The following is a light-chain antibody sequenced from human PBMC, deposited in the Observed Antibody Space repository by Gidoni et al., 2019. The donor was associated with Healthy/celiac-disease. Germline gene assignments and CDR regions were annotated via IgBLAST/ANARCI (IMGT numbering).Light chain of an antibody. CDR2: KAS. CDR1: QSISSW. J-gene: IGKJ2*01. V-gene: IGKV1-5*03. Sequence: DIQMTQSPSTLSAPVGDRVTITCRASQSISSWLAWYQQKPGKAPKLLIYKASSLESGVPSRFSGSGSGTEFTLTISSLQPDDFATYYCQQYNSYPYTFXXXTKLEIK. CDR3: QQYNSYPYT.